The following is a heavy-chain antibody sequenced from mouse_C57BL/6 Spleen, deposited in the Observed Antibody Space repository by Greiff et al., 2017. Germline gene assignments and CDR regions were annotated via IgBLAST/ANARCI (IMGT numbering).Heavy chain of an antibody. D-gene: IGHD3-2*02. V-gene: IGHV1-82*01. CDR2: IYPGDGDT. J-gene: IGHJ2*01. CDR1: GYAFSSSW. CDR3: ARRLRLPGFDY. Sequence: VQLQQSGPELVKPGASVKISCKASGYAFSSSWMNWVKQRPGKGLEWIGRIYPGDGDTNYNGKFKGKATLTADKSSSTAYMQLSRLTSEDSAVYFCARRLRLPGFDYWGQGTTLTVSS.